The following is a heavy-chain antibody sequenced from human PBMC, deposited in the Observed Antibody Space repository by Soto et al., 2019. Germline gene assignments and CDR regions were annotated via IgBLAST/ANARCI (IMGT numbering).Heavy chain of an antibody. D-gene: IGHD2-15*01. J-gene: IGHJ5*02. CDR1: GDSSSTYY. Sequence: QVQLQESGPGLVKASETLSLTCSVSGDSSSTYYWGWIRQPPGKGLEGIGYINYSGRTSHNPSLKSRLSISVDTSENQVSLRLSSVTAADTAVYYCARSFCSDSVSCNWFDPWGQGTLVVVSS. CDR2: INYSGRT. V-gene: IGHV4-59*01. CDR3: ARSFCSDSVSCNWFDP.